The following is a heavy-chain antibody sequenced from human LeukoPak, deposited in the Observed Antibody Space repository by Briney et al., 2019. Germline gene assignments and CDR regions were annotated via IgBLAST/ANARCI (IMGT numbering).Heavy chain of an antibody. V-gene: IGHV3-23*01. CDR1: GFTFSSYG. CDR3: AKGGSYYDFWSGYLGDLGYFDY. D-gene: IGHD3-3*01. J-gene: IGHJ4*02. CDR2: ISGSGGST. Sequence: PGGSLRLSCAASGFTFSSYGMHWVRQAPGKGLEWVSAISGSGGSTYYADSVKGRFTISRDNSKNTLYLQMNSLRAEDTAVYYCAKGGSYYDFWSGYLGDLGYFDYWGQGTLVTVSS.